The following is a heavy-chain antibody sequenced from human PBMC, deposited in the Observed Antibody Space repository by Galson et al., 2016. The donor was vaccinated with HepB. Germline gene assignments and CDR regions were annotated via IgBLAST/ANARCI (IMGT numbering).Heavy chain of an antibody. CDR2: IYSGEDT. V-gene: IGHV4-39*01. J-gene: IGHJ6*03. D-gene: IGHD6-19*01. Sequence: SETLSLTCTVSGGSISSDYYWGWIRQPPGRGLEWIGSIYSGEDTYYNPSLKSRVTISVDTSKNQFSLRLDSVTAAGTGVYYCATGIVVAGKYYYHYMDVWGQGTTVTVSS. CDR3: ATGIVVAGKYYYHYMDV. CDR1: GGSISSDYY.